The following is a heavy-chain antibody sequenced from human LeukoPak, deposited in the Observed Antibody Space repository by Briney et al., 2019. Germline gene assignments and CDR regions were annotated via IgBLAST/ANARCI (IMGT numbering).Heavy chain of an antibody. CDR3: ARRRVGPSWGVFDC. D-gene: IGHD1-26*01. CDR1: GFTFSSYA. CDR2: ISYDGSNK. Sequence: PGRSLRLSCAASGFTFSSYAMHWVRQAPGKGLEWVAVISYDGSNKYYADSVKGRFTISRDNSKNTLYLQMNSLRAEDTAVYYCARRRVGPSWGVFDCWGQGTLVTVSS. J-gene: IGHJ4*02. V-gene: IGHV3-30-3*01.